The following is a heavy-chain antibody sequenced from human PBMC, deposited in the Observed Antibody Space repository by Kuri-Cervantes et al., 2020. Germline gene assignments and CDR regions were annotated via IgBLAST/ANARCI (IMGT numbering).Heavy chain of an antibody. Sequence: GESLKISCAASGFTFSDYYMSWIRQAPGKGLEWVSYISSSGSTIYYADSVKGRFTISRDNAKNSLYLQMNSLRAEDTAVYYCAKAKQWLVLCMDVWGQGTTVTVSS. V-gene: IGHV3-11*04. CDR1: GFTFSDYY. CDR2: ISSSGSTI. J-gene: IGHJ6*02. D-gene: IGHD6-19*01. CDR3: AKAKQWLVLCMDV.